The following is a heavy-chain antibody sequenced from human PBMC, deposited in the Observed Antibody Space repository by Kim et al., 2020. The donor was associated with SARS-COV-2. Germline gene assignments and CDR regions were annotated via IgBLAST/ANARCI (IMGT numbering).Heavy chain of an antibody. D-gene: IGHD1-26*01. J-gene: IGHJ5*02. CDR3: AKYFGTYPWFDP. Sequence: TFYADSVKGRFTISRDNSKNTLYLQVNSLRPEDTAVYYCAKYFGTYPWFDPWGQGTLVTVSS. V-gene: IGHV3-23*01. CDR2: T.